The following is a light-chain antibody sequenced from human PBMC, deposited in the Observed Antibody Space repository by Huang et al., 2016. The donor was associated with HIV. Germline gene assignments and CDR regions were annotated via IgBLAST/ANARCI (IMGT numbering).Light chain of an antibody. CDR2: DAS. Sequence: IQMTQSPSSLSASVGDRVTITCPASQDISNYLNWYQQKPGKAPKLLIYDASNLETGVPSRFSGSGSGTDFTFTISSLQPEDIATYYCQQYDILPYTFGQGTKLEIK. V-gene: IGKV1-33*01. J-gene: IGKJ2*01. CDR3: QQYDILPYT. CDR1: QDISNY.